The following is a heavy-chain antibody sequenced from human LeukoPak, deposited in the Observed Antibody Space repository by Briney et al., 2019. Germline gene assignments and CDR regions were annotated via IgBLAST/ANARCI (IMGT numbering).Heavy chain of an antibody. V-gene: IGHV6-1*01. Sequence: SQTLSLTCAISGDSVSSNSATWNWIRQSPSRGLEWLGSTYYRSKWYNYYAVSMKSRITINPDTSKNQFSLQLNSVTPEDTAVYYCARRKAATFGMDVWGQGTTVTVSS. CDR3: ARRKAATFGMDV. CDR2: TYYRSKWYN. J-gene: IGHJ6*02. CDR1: GDSVSSNSAT. D-gene: IGHD6-13*01.